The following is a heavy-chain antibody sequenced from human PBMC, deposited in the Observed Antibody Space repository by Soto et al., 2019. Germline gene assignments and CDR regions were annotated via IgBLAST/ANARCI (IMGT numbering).Heavy chain of an antibody. Sequence: GGSLRLSCAASGFTFSSYAMHWVRQAPGKGLEWVAVISYDGSNKYYADSVKGRFTISRDNSKNTLYLQMNSLRAEDTAVYYCAREPPRPTIFGDLGEGLDYWGQGTLVTVSS. CDR1: GFTFSSYA. J-gene: IGHJ4*02. D-gene: IGHD3-3*01. V-gene: IGHV3-30-3*01. CDR2: ISYDGSNK. CDR3: AREPPRPTIFGDLGEGLDY.